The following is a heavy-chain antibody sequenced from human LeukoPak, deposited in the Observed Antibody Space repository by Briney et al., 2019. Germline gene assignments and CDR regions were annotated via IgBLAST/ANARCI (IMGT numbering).Heavy chain of an antibody. CDR3: ARGLLEGSVAGTSENY. CDR2: INPNSGGT. J-gene: IGHJ4*02. V-gene: IGHV1-2*02. Sequence: ASVKVSCKASGCTFTGYYMHWVRQAPGQGLEWMGWINPNSGGTNYAQKFQGRVTMTRDTSISTAYMELSRLRSDDMAVYYCARGLLEGSVAGTSENYWGQGTLVTVSS. CDR1: GCTFTGYY. D-gene: IGHD6-19*01.